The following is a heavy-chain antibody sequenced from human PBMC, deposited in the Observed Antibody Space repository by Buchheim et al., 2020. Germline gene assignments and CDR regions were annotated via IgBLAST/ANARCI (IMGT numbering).Heavy chain of an antibody. CDR3: AKETSVYGDPFFDPYGMDV. V-gene: IGHV3-23*01. Sequence: EVQLLESGGGLVQPGGSLRLSCAASGFRFSSYDMSWVRQAPGKGLEWVSAISGSGGSTYYADYVKGRFTISRDNSKNSLYLQMNSLRAEDTAVYYCAKETSVYGDPFFDPYGMDVWGQGTT. J-gene: IGHJ6*02. D-gene: IGHD4-17*01. CDR1: GFRFSSYD. CDR2: ISGSGGST.